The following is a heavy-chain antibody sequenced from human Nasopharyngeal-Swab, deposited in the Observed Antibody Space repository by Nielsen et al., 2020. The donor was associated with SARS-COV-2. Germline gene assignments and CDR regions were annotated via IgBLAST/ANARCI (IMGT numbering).Heavy chain of an antibody. Sequence: VRQAPGKGLEWVSSISSSSSYIYYADSVKGRFTISRDNSKNMLYLQMNSLRAEDTAVYYCAKSVWFDPWGQGTLVTVSS. J-gene: IGHJ5*02. V-gene: IGHV3-23*01. CDR3: AKSVWFDP. CDR2: ISSSSSYI.